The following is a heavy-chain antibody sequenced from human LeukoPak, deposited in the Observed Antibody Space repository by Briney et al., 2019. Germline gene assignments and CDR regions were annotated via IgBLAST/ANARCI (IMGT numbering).Heavy chain of an antibody. CDR1: GGSISSSNW. CDR2: IYHSGST. CDR3: ARARCSGGSCSYWYFDL. Sequence: PSETLSLTCAVSGGSISSSNWWSWVRQPPGKGLEWIGEIYHSGSTNYNPSLKSRVTISVDKSKNQFSLKLSSVTAADTAVYYCARARCSGGSCSYWYFDLWGRGTLVTVSS. V-gene: IGHV4-4*02. J-gene: IGHJ2*01. D-gene: IGHD2-15*01.